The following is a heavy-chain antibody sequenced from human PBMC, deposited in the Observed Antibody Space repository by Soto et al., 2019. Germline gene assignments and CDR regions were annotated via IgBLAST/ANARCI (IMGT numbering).Heavy chain of an antibody. CDR1: GGSISSSSYY. V-gene: IGHV4-39*02. D-gene: IGHD3-22*01. CDR3: AGLKYFDTSDYLAY. J-gene: IGHJ4*02. CDR2: IYYSGST. Sequence: SETLSLTCTVSGGSISSSSYYWGWIRQPPGKGLEWIGSIYYSGSTYYNPSLKSRVTISVDTSKNHFSLKLSSVTATDTAVYYCAGLKYFDTSDYLAYWGQGTLVTVSS.